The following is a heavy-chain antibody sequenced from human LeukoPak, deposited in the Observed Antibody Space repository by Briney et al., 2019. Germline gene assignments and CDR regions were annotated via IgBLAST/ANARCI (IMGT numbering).Heavy chain of an antibody. CDR3: ASQGESIFGVVRRGPFDY. CDR2: IYYSGST. D-gene: IGHD3-3*01. J-gene: IGHJ4*02. CDR1: SDSIGTYF. Sequence: SETLSLTCTASSDSIGTYFWHWIRQPPGKGLEWIGYIYYSGSTYYNPSLKSRVTIPVDTSKNQFSLKLSSVTAADTAVYYCASQGESIFGVVRRGPFDYWGQGTLVTVSS. V-gene: IGHV4-30-4*08.